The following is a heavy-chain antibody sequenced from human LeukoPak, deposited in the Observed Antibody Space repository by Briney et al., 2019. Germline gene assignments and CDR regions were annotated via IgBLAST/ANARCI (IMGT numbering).Heavy chain of an antibody. Sequence: ASVKVSCKASGYTFTSYGISWVRQAPGQGLEWMGWISAYNGNTNYAQKFQGRVTITADKSTSTAYMELSSLRSGDTAVYYCARGQNSGWYNWFDPWGQGTLVTVSS. CDR3: ARGQNSGWYNWFDP. J-gene: IGHJ5*02. D-gene: IGHD6-19*01. CDR2: ISAYNGNT. V-gene: IGHV1-18*01. CDR1: GYTFTSYG.